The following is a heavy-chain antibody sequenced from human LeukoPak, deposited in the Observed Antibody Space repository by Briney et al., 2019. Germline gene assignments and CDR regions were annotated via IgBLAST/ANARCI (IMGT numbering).Heavy chain of an antibody. CDR2: IYTSGST. J-gene: IGHJ3*02. Sequence: SQTLSLTCTVSGGSISSGSYYWSWIRQPAGKGLEWIGRIYTSGSTYYNPSLKSRVTISVDTSKNQFSLKLSSVTAADAAVYYCARMGPAASSTYYLTADAFDIWGQGTMVTVSS. CDR3: ARMGPAASSTYYLTADAFDI. D-gene: IGHD2-2*01. V-gene: IGHV4-61*02. CDR1: GGSISSGSYY.